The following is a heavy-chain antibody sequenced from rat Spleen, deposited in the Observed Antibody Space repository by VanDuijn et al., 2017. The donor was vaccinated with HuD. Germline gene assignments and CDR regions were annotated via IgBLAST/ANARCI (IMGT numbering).Heavy chain of an antibody. Sequence: EVQLVESDGGLVQPGRSLKLSCAASGFSFSDYYMAWVRQAPTKGLEWVATISSDGIITYYRDSVKGRFSISRDNAKSTLYLQMDSLRSEDTATYYCASNDYWGQGVMVTVSS. CDR3: ASNDY. V-gene: IGHV5-29*01. CDR1: GFSFSDYY. J-gene: IGHJ2*01. CDR2: ISSDGIIT.